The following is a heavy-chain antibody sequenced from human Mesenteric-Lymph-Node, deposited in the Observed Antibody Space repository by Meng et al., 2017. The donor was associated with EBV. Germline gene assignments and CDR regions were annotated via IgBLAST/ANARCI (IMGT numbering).Heavy chain of an antibody. CDR2: VNHTGGT. Sequence: VRVAERGRGLLESSASRSRTCTVSGGSISGYYRTWMREAPGKGLEWMGEVNHTGGTNYSPSLQSRVTMSVDVSKNQFALKLSSLTAADTAVYYCARGRIFGVVIDWGQGTLVTVSS. J-gene: IGHJ4*02. CDR1: GGSISGYY. V-gene: IGHV4-34*01. D-gene: IGHD3-3*01. CDR3: ARGRIFGVVID.